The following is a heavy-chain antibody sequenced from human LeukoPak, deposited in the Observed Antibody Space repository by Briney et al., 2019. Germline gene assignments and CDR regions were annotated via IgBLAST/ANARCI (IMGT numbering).Heavy chain of an antibody. D-gene: IGHD6-19*01. CDR3: ARGLPRYSSGWYVDY. Sequence: SETLFLTCAVYGGSFSGYYWSWIRQPPGKGLEWIGEINHSGSTNYNPSLKSRVTISVDTSKNQFSLKLSSVTAADTAVYYCARGLPRYSSGWYVDYWGQGTLVTVSS. CDR2: INHSGST. V-gene: IGHV4-34*01. J-gene: IGHJ4*02. CDR1: GGSFSGYY.